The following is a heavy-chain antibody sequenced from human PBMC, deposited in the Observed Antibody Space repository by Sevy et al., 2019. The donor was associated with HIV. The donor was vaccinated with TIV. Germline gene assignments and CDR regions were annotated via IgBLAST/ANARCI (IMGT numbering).Heavy chain of an antibody. CDR3: AKTLQKLPFHPHYFDY. CDR2: ISATGGST. CDR1: GFTLGSYT. Sequence: LSLTCAASGFTLGSYTMNWVRQAPGKGLEWVACISATGGSTYYADSVKGRFTISRDVSKGILYLQMNSLTAEDTAIFYCAKTLQKLPFHPHYFDYWGQGTLVTVSS. D-gene: IGHD2-21*02. J-gene: IGHJ4*02. V-gene: IGHV3-23*01.